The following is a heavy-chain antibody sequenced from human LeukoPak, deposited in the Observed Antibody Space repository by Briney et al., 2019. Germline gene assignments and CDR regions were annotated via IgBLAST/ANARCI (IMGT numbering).Heavy chain of an antibody. Sequence: PGGALRLSCAASGFTFSSYAMHWVRQAPGRGLEGVAVISYDGSNKYYADSVKGRFTISRDNSKNTLYLQMNSLRAEDTAVFYCARASGQYYYDSSGYLDYWGRGTLVTVSS. CDR3: ARASGQYYYDSSGYLDY. J-gene: IGHJ4*02. D-gene: IGHD3-22*01. CDR2: ISYDGSNK. CDR1: GFTFSSYA. V-gene: IGHV3-30-3*01.